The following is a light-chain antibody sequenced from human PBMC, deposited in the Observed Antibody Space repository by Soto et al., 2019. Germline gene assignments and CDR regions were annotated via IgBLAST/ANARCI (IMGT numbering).Light chain of an antibody. CDR3: QQYGNSGVT. CDR2: GVS. V-gene: IGKV3-20*01. CDR1: QSVNSNY. Sequence: IVLRQSPGTLSLSPGERATLSCRASQSVNSNYLAWHQQKPGQAPRLLIYGVSSRATGIPDRFSGSGSGTDFTLTISRLEPEDFAVYYCQQYGNSGVTFGPGTKVDIK. J-gene: IGKJ3*01.